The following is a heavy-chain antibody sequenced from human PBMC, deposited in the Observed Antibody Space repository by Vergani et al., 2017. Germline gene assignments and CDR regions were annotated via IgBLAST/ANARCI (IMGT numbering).Heavy chain of an antibody. Sequence: QVQLQESGPGLVKPLGTLSLTCSVSGGPLSTTDWWSWVRQSPERGLEWIGKIGYSGSTYFNASFASRVSMSVDWSVKQFSLYLRSVTAADTAVYYCSRNPIGSSYYEYWGQGILVTVSS. D-gene: IGHD3-10*01. V-gene: IGHV4-4*03. J-gene: IGHJ4*02. CDR3: SRNPIGSSYYEY. CDR2: IGYSGST. CDR1: GGPLSTTDW.